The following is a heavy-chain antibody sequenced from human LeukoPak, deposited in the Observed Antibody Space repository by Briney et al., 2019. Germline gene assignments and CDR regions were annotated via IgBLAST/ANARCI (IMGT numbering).Heavy chain of an antibody. D-gene: IGHD3-22*01. CDR1: GGSISSYY. Sequence: NPSETLSLTCTVSGGSISSYYWSWIRQPPGKGLEWIGYIYYSGSTNYNPSLKSRVTISVDTSKNQFSLKLSSVTAADTAVYYCAREGYYDSSGYYYWGQGTLVTVSS. J-gene: IGHJ4*02. CDR3: AREGYYDSSGYYY. CDR2: IYYSGST. V-gene: IGHV4-59*01.